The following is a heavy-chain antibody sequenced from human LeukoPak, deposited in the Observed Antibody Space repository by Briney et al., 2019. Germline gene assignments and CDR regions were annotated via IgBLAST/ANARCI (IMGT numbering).Heavy chain of an antibody. Sequence: SETLSLTCNVSGGSISSNTYFWGWIRRPPGKGLEWIGSIRYSGRTYYNPSLKSRVTISVDTSKNQFSLNLSSLTAADTAVYYCATSDTVSTYNWFDPWGQGTLVTVS. CDR3: ATSDTVSTYNWFDP. D-gene: IGHD5/OR15-5a*01. J-gene: IGHJ5*02. CDR1: GGSISSNTYF. V-gene: IGHV4-39*01. CDR2: IRYSGRT.